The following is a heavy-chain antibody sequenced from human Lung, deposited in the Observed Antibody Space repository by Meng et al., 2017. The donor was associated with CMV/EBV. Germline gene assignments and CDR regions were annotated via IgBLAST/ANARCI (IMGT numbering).Heavy chain of an antibody. CDR3: AREAGRDGYATPKFDY. V-gene: IGHV4-31*02. J-gene: IGHJ4*02. D-gene: IGHD5-24*01. Sequence: QVQLPEAGTVLVNPSQARSLTCPVSGGSIGSRGYYWSWIRQPPGKGLEWIGYIYYTGRPFYHPSLKSRVTISVDTSKNQFSLKLIPATAADTAVYYCAREAGRDGYATPKFDYWGQGTLVTVSS. CDR2: IYYTGRP. CDR1: GGSIGSRGYY.